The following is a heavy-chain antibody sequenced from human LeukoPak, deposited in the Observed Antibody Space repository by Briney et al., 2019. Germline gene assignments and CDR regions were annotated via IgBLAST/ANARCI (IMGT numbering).Heavy chain of an antibody. Sequence: SETLSLTCTVSGGSISSSSYYWGWIRQPPGKGLEWIGSIYHSGSTYYNPSLKSRVTISVDTSKNQFSLKLSSVTAADTAVYYCAREGEGYYGSGSYSYYYYGMDVWGQGTTVTVSS. CDR3: AREGEGYYGSGSYSYYYYGMDV. D-gene: IGHD3-10*01. V-gene: IGHV4-39*07. CDR2: IYHSGST. CDR1: GGSISSSSYY. J-gene: IGHJ6*02.